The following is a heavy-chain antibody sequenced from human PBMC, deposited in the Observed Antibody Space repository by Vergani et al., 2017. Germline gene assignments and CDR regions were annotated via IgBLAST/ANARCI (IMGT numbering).Heavy chain of an antibody. D-gene: IGHD2-15*01. CDR3: ARGGKGIIMVVPSTHL. J-gene: IGHJ4*02. V-gene: IGHV3-30-3*01. CDR2: ISYDGTEK. Sequence: QVKLEESGGGVVQPGRSLRLSCAASGFSFGNYAMHWVRQAPGQGLEWVGVISYDGTEKKYAESVNGRFTIPRDNSKKMMSLQMNSLRVEDTAVYYCARGGKGIIMVVPSTHLWGQGTQVSVS. CDR1: GFSFGNYA.